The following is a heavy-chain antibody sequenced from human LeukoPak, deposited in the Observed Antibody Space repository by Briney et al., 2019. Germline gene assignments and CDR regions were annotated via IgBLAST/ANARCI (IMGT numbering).Heavy chain of an antibody. Sequence: SETLSLTCTISTGPSTSYYWNWIRQPPGKGLEWIGYIHYSGSTNYNPSLRSRATVSLDMSRNQVSLKLSSVTAADTAVYYCARRVSGSYPDYFDYWDQGTLVTVSS. CDR2: IHYSGST. D-gene: IGHD1-26*01. CDR3: ARRVSGSYPDYFDY. V-gene: IGHV4-59*08. J-gene: IGHJ4*02. CDR1: TGPSTSYY.